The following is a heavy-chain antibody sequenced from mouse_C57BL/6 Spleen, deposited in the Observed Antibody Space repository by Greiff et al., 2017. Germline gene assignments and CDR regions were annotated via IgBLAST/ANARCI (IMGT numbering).Heavy chain of an antibody. Sequence: QVQLQQPGAELVKPGASVKLSCKASGYTFTSYWMHWVKQRPGQGLEWIGMIHPNSGSTNYNEKFKSKATLTVDKSSSTAYMQLSSLTSEDSAVYYCARERGRDYYFDYWGQGTTLTVSS. CDR1: GYTFTSYW. CDR3: ARERGRDYYFDY. D-gene: IGHD3-3*01. V-gene: IGHV1-64*01. J-gene: IGHJ2*01. CDR2: IHPNSGST.